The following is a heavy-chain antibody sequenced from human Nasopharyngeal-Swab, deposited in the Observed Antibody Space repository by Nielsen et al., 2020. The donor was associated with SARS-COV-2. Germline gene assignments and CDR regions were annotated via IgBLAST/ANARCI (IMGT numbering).Heavy chain of an antibody. CDR2: INPGGGSA. CDR3: ARGGDPREVVAATDCFDP. J-gene: IGHJ5*02. V-gene: IGHV1-46*01. Sequence: ASVKVSCKASGYTFTRYYIHWVRQAPGQGLEWMGIINPGGGSARYSQNFQGRVTMTRDTSTRTVYMELSSLRSEDTAVYYCARGGDPREVVAATDCFDPWGQGTLVTVSS. CDR1: GYTFTRYY. D-gene: IGHD2-15*01.